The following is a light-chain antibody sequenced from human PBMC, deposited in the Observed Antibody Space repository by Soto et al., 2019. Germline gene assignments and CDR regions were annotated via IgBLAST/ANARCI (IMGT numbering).Light chain of an antibody. Sequence: QSALTQPPSASGTPGQRVTISCSGSISNLGSNFVFWYQQLPGAAPKLLISRNDQRPSGVPDRFSGSKSGTSASLAISGLRSEDEADYHCAAWDDSLRGVLFGGGTQLT. CDR1: ISNLGSNF. J-gene: IGLJ3*02. CDR3: AAWDDSLRGVL. CDR2: RND. V-gene: IGLV1-47*01.